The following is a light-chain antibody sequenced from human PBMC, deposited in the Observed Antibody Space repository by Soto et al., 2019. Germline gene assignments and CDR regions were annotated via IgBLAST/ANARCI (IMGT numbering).Light chain of an antibody. J-gene: IGKJ1*01. V-gene: IGKV1-39*01. Sequence: DIQMTQSPSSLSASAGDRVTITCRASQGISNYLNWYQQRVGTAPKLLIYGASILQSVVPARFSGSGFGTDFTLTIDSLQPEDFAIYYCQQSVKVPRTFGHGTRVEIK. CDR3: QQSVKVPRT. CDR2: GAS. CDR1: QGISNY.